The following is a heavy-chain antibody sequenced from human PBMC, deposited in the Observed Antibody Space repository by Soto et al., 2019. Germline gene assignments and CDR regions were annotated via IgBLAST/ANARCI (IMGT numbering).Heavy chain of an antibody. V-gene: IGHV6-1*01. CDR1: GDSVSSNSAA. CDR3: ARGSGIAAAGRYYYYMDV. D-gene: IGHD6-13*01. J-gene: IGHJ6*03. CDR2: TYYRSKWYN. Sequence: SQTLSLTCAISGDSVSSNSAAWNWIRQSPSRGLEWLGRTYYRSKWYNDYAVSVKSRITINPDTSKNQFSLQLNSVTPEDTAVYYCARGSGIAAAGRYYYYMDVWGKGTTVTVSS.